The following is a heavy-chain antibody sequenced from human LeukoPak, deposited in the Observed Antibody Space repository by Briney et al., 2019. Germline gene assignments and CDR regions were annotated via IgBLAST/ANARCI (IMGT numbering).Heavy chain of an antibody. CDR2: IYYSGST. Sequence: SETLSLTCTVSGGSISSYYWSWIRQPPGKGLEWIGYIYYSGSTNYNPSLKSRVTISVDTSKNQFSLKLSSVTAANTAVYYCAILRRYFDWLFLDYWGQGTPVTVSS. J-gene: IGHJ4*02. V-gene: IGHV4-59*08. CDR1: GGSISSYY. CDR3: AILRRYFDWLFLDY. D-gene: IGHD3-9*01.